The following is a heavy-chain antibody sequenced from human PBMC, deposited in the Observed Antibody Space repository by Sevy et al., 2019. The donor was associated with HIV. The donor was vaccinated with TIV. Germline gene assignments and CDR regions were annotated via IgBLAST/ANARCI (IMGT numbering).Heavy chain of an antibody. V-gene: IGHV3-23*01. D-gene: IGHD3-10*01. J-gene: IGHJ4*02. CDR2: ISGSGGST. CDR1: GFTFSSYA. CDR3: AKEGLPRGFGELLSGLDY. Sequence: GGSLRLSCAASGFTFSSYAMSWVRQAPGKGLEWVSAISGSGGSTYYEDSVKGRFTISRDNSKNTLYLQMNSLRAEDTAVDYCAKEGLPRGFGELLSGLDYWGQGTLVTVSS.